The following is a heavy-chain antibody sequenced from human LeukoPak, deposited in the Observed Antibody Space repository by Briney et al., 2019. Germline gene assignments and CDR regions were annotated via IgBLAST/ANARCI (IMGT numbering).Heavy chain of an antibody. V-gene: IGHV3-74*01. J-gene: IGHJ5*02. D-gene: IGHD2-15*01. CDR3: VRGGPSTWS. CDR1: GFTFKLYW. Sequence: GGSLRLTCAASGFTFKLYWMHWVRQVPGKGPVWVARINDDGSDTVYADSVKGRFTISRDDAKNMLFLQMNSLRGEDTAVYHCVRGGPSTWSWGQGTLVTVSS. CDR2: INDDGSDT.